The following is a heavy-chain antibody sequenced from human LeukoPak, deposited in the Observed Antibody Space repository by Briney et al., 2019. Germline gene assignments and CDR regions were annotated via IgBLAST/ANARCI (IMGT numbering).Heavy chain of an antibody. D-gene: IGHD3-16*01. CDR1: GFTFSSYS. V-gene: IGHV3-21*01. CDR2: ISSSSSYI. J-gene: IGHJ4*02. CDR3: ARDLWGYFDY. Sequence: GGSLRLSCAASGFTFSSYSMNWVRQAPGKGLEWVSSISSSSSYIYYADSVKGRFTIPRDNAKNSLYLQMNSLRAEDTAVYYCARDLWGYFDYWGQGTLVTVSS.